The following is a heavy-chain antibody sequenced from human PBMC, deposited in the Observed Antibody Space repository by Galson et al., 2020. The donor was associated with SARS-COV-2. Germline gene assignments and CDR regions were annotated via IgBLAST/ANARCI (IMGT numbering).Heavy chain of an antibody. J-gene: IGHJ4*02. D-gene: IGHD1-26*01. V-gene: IGHV1-58*02. Sequence: SVKVSCKTSGFTLIGSAMQWVRQARGQRLEGKGWIVGANSDTKYAQKFQGRVTITRDMSTRTAYLDLKSLTSDDTAVYYCAAIVGATTDSYWGQGTLVTVSS. CDR1: GFTLIGSA. CDR2: IVGANSDT. CDR3: AAIVGATTDSY.